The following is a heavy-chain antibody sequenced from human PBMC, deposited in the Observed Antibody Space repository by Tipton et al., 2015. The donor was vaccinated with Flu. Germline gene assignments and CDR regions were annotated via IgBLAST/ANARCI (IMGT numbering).Heavy chain of an antibody. CDR2: LYNSVNI. CDR3: ARGVAVAGSLYHSYAMDV. Sequence: TLSLTCTISGDSISSRYYWSWIRQPPGKGLEWIGYLYNSVNINYNPSLQSRITISADTSKNQFSLRLSSVTAADTAVYYCARGVAVAGSLYHSYAMDVWGQGTTVTVSS. D-gene: IGHD6-19*01. V-gene: IGHV4-61*01. CDR1: GDSISSRYY. J-gene: IGHJ6*02.